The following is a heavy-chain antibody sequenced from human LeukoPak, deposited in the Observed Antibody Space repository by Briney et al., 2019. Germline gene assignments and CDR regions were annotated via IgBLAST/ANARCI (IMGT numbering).Heavy chain of an antibody. J-gene: IGHJ4*02. V-gene: IGHV4-34*01. CDR2: VNHSGST. CDR1: GGSFSGYY. CDR3: ARGVRTGYFDY. Sequence: SETLSLTCAVYGGSFSGYYWSWIRQPPGKGLEWIGEVNHSGSTNYNPSLKSRVTISVDTSKNQFSLKLSSVTAADTAVYYCARGVRTGYFDYWGQGTLVTVSS.